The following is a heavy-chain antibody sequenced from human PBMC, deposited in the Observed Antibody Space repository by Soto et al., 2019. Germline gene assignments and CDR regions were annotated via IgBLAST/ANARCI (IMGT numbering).Heavy chain of an antibody. Sequence: PGGSLRLSCAASGFTFSSYWMSWVRQAPGKGLEWVANIKQDGSEKYYVDSVKGRFTISRDNAKNSLYLQMNSLRAEDTAVYYCARDGYSYGYGFDYWGQGTLVTVSS. CDR1: GFTFSSYW. CDR3: ARDGYSYGYGFDY. J-gene: IGHJ4*02. CDR2: IKQDGSEK. V-gene: IGHV3-7*03. D-gene: IGHD5-18*01.